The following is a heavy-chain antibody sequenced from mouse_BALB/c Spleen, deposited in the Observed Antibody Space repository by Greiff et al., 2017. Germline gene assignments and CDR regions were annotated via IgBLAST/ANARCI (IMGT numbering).Heavy chain of an antibody. CDR3: ARRNLLSFNDY. J-gene: IGHJ2*01. CDR1: GYTFTSYW. Sequence: QVQLKESGAELAKPGASVKMSCKASGYTFTSYWMHWVKQRPGQGLEWIGYINPSTGYTEYNQKFKDKATLTADKSSSTAYMQLSSLTSEDSAVYYCARRNLLSFNDYWGQGTTLTVSS. V-gene: IGHV1-7*01. D-gene: IGHD6-5*01. CDR2: INPSTGYT.